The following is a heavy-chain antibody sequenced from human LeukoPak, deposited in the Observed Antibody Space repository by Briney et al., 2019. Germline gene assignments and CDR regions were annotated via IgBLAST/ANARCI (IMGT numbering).Heavy chain of an antibody. V-gene: IGHV1-69*13. CDR3: ARDGWLQLHAFDI. D-gene: IGHD5-24*01. CDR1: GGTFSSYG. J-gene: IGHJ3*02. CDR2: IIPIFGRA. Sequence: SVKVSCKASGGTFSSYGISRVRQAPGQGLEWMGGIIPIFGRAKYAQKFQGRVTITADESTSTAYMEVNSLRSEDTAVYYCARDGWLQLHAFDIWGQGTMVTVSS.